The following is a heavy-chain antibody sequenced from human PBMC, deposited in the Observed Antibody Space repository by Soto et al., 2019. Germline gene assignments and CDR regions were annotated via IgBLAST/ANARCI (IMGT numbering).Heavy chain of an antibody. J-gene: IGHJ4*02. V-gene: IGHV1-46*01. CDR1: GYTLIMYY. D-gene: IGHD5-18*01. Sequence: GASVKVSCKASGYTLIMYYIHWMRQAPGQGLEWMGLINPSGGSTTYAQKFQGRVTMTRDTSMSTVYMDLSSLRSEDTAVYYCARDYTAMATFDYWGQGTLVTVSS. CDR3: ARDYTAMATFDY. CDR2: INPSGGST.